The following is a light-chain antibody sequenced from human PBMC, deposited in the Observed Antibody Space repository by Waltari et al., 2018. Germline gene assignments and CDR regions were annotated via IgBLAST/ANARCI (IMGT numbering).Light chain of an antibody. J-gene: IGKJ1*01. CDR2: DAS. CDR3: QKYGSLPAT. V-gene: IGKV3-20*01. Sequence: EIMLTQSPGTLSLSPGERATLSCRASQSISKYLAWYQHKPGQPPRLLIYDASSRATGIPDRFSGSVSGTDFSLTISRLEPEDFAVYYCQKYGSLPATFGQGTKVEIK. CDR1: QSISKY.